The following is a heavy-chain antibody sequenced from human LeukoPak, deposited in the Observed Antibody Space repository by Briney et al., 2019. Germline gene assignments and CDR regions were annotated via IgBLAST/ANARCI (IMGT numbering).Heavy chain of an antibody. D-gene: IGHD6-19*01. CDR3: ARGGYSSVSPWDY. V-gene: IGHV3-53*01. CDR1: GFTVSSNY. J-gene: IGHJ4*02. CDR2: IYSGGST. Sequence: GGSLRLSCAASGFTVSSNYMSWVRQAPGKGLEWVSVIYSGGSTYYADSVKGRFTISRDNSKNTLYLQMNSLRAEDTVVYYCARGGYSSVSPWDYWGQGTLVTVSS.